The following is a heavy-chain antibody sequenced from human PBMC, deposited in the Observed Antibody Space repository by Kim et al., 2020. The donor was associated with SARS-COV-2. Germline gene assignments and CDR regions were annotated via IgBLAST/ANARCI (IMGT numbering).Heavy chain of an antibody. D-gene: IGHD1-7*01. Sequence: CTQQFQGRVTMTRDQSLSTAYMELRRLRSDDTAVYYCARETGTTEYYFDYWGQGTLVTVSS. V-gene: IGHV1-2*02. J-gene: IGHJ4*02. CDR3: ARETGTTEYYFDY.